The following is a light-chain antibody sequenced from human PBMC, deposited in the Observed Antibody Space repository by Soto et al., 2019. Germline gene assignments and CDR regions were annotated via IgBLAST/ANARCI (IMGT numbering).Light chain of an antibody. Sequence: ILPQSPVKVTLADLGRGTLSCMASQSFRGLLAWYQQKPGQAPRLLIYDAYNRATGIPLRFSGSGSGTEFTLTICSLEPEDSAVYYCQQRHMGPITFGQGTRLEIK. CDR1: QSFRGL. CDR2: DAY. V-gene: IGKV3-11*01. J-gene: IGKJ5*01. CDR3: QQRHMGPIT.